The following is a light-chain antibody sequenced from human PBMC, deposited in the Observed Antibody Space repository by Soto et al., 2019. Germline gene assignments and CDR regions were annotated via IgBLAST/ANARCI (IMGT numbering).Light chain of an antibody. J-gene: IGKJ1*01. Sequence: EVVMTQSPATLSVSPGERATLSCRSSQSISTNLACYQQQPGQAPRLLIYGASTRATGVPARISGSGSGAAFTLTISSLQSEDFAVYYCQQYNNCPPWTFGQGTTVEIK. CDR3: QQYNNCPPWT. CDR1: QSISTN. CDR2: GAS. V-gene: IGKV3-15*01.